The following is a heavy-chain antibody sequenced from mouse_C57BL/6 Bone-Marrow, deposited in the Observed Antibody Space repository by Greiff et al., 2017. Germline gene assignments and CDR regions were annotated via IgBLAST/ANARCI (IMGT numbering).Heavy chain of an antibody. J-gene: IGHJ4*01. V-gene: IGHV3-8*01. CDR2: ISYSGST. CDR3: ARYTGDASDY. CDR1: GYSITSDY. Sequence: EVQLQESGPGLAKPSQTLSLTCSVTGYSITSDYWNWIRKFPGNKLESMGYISYSGSTYYNPSLKRRLSITRAPSKNQYYLQLNSVTTEDTATDYCARYTGDASDYWGQGTSVTVSS.